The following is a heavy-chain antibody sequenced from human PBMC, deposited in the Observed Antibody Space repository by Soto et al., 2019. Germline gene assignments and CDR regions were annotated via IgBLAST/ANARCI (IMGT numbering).Heavy chain of an antibody. J-gene: IGHJ5*02. CDR1: GFTFNSYS. CDR3: ARDRSGHDAKPYWFDP. Sequence: GGSLRLSCAASGFTFNSYSMNWVRQAPGKGLEWVSYISSSSSTIYYADSVKGRFTISRDNAKNSLYLQMSSLRDEDTAVYYCARDRSGHDAKPYWFDPWGQGTLVTVSS. V-gene: IGHV3-48*02. CDR2: ISSSSSTI. D-gene: IGHD3-3*01.